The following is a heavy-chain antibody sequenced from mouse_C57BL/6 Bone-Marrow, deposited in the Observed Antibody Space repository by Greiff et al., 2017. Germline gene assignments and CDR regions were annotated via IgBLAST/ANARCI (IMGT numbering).Heavy chain of an antibody. CDR1: GYTFTSYW. Sequence: QVQLQQPGAELVKPGASVKLSCKASGYTFTSYWMHWVKQRPGQGLEWIGMIHPNSGSTNYNEKFKSKATLTVDKSSSTAYMPLSSLTSEDSAVYYGARRRGQRGYFDVWGTGTTVTVSS. CDR2: IHPNSGST. J-gene: IGHJ1*03. CDR3: ARRRGQRGYFDV. V-gene: IGHV1-64*01.